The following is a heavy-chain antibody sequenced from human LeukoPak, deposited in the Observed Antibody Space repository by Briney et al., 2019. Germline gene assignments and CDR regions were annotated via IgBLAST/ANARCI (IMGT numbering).Heavy chain of an antibody. CDR1: ELSVGSNY. D-gene: IGHD3-10*02. CDR2: IYSGGST. J-gene: IGHJ6*04. Sequence: GGSLRLSCAASELSVGSNYMTWVRQAPGKGLERVSLIYSGGSTYYADSVKGRFTISRDNSKNTLYLQMNSLRAEDTAVYYCAELGITMIGGVWGKGTTVTISS. CDR3: AELGITMIGGV. V-gene: IGHV3-66*01.